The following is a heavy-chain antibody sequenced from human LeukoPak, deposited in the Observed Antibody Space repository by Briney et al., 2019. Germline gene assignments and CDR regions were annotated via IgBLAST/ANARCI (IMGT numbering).Heavy chain of an antibody. V-gene: IGHV3-30*02. D-gene: IGHD1-26*01. CDR1: GFTFSSYD. CDR3: ARDPDQIVGANFDY. Sequence: AGGSLRLSCAASGFTFSSYDMHWVRQAPGKGLEWVTFIRYDGSNKYYADSVKGRFTISRDNSKNTLYLQMNSLRAEDTAVYYCARDPDQIVGANFDYWGQGTLVTVSS. CDR2: IRYDGSNK. J-gene: IGHJ4*02.